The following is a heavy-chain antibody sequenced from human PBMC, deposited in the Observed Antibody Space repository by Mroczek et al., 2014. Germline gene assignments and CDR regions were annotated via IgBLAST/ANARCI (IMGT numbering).Heavy chain of an antibody. V-gene: IGHV4-31*03. CDR2: IYYSGST. J-gene: IGHJ4*02. Sequence: QVQLQESGPGLVKPSQTLSLTCTVSGGSISSGGYYWSWIRQHPGKGLEWIGYIYYSGSTYYNPSLKSRVTISVDTSKNQFSLKLSSVTAADTAVYYCARASGDTAMVYFDYWGQGTLVTVSS. CDR1: GGSISSGGYY. D-gene: IGHD5-18*01. CDR3: ARASGDTAMVYFDY.